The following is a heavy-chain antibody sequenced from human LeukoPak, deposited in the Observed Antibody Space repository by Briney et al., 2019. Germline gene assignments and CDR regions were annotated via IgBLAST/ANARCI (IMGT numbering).Heavy chain of an antibody. CDR2: LIGSSGST. J-gene: IGHJ4*02. V-gene: IGHV3-23*01. Sequence: GGSLRLSCAASGFTSTNYAMNWVRQAPGKGLEWVSVLIGSSGSTDYADSVKGRFTISRDNAKKSLYLEMNNLRAEDTAVYYCARFLPYSSSPGTDYWGQGTLVTVSS. CDR3: ARFLPYSSSPGTDY. D-gene: IGHD6-6*01. CDR1: GFTSTNYA.